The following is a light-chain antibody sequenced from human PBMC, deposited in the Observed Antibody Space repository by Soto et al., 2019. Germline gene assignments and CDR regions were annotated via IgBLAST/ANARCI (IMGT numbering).Light chain of an antibody. Sequence: QSLLTQPASVSGSPGQSITISCTGTSSDIGAYNFVSWYQQHPGKAPKLMLYDVNIRPSGVSKRFSGSKSGNTASLTISGLQAEDEADYYCASWTTSTTMRFGGGTKLTVL. CDR3: ASWTTSTTMR. V-gene: IGLV2-14*03. CDR2: DVN. CDR1: SSDIGAYNF. J-gene: IGLJ2*01.